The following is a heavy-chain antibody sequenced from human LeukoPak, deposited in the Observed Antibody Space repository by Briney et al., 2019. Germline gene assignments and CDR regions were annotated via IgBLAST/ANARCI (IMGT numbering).Heavy chain of an antibody. V-gene: IGHV3-23*01. CDR3: VKDLISGDYGDYGFSFDY. CDR2: VSGNGGST. CDR1: GFTFSSYA. D-gene: IGHD4-17*01. J-gene: IGHJ4*02. Sequence: PGGSLRLSCAASGFTFSSYAMSWVRQAPGTGLEWVSTVSGNGGSTYYTDSVKGRFTISRDNSKNTLYLHMNSLRAEDTAVYYCVKDLISGDYGDYGFSFDYWGQGTLVTVSS.